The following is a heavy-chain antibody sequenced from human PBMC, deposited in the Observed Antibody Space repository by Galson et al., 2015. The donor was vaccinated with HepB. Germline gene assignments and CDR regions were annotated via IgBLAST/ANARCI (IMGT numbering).Heavy chain of an antibody. CDR1: GGTFSSYA. CDR2: IIPIFGTA. J-gene: IGHJ1*01. D-gene: IGHD2-15*01. CDR3: AGGVSRGYCSGGSCRYGVYFQH. Sequence: SVKVSCKASGGTFSSYAISWVRQAPGQGLEWMGGIIPIFGTANYAQKFQGRVTITADESTSTAYMELSSLRSEDTAVYYCAGGVSRGYCSGGSCRYGVYFQHWGQGTLVTVSS. V-gene: IGHV1-69*13.